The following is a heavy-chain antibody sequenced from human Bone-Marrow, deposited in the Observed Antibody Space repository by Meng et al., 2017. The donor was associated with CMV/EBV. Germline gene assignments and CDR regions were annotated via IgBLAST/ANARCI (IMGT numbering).Heavy chain of an antibody. CDR2: INHSGST. CDR3: ARCSYYYYGMDV. CDR1: GGSFSGYY. J-gene: IGHJ6*02. Sequence: GSLRLSCAVYGGSFSGYYWSWIRQPPGKGLEWIGEINHSGSTNYNPSLKSRVTISVDTSKNQFSLKLSSVTAADTAVYYCARCSYYYYGMDVWGQGTTVTV. D-gene: IGHD2-15*01. V-gene: IGHV4-34*01.